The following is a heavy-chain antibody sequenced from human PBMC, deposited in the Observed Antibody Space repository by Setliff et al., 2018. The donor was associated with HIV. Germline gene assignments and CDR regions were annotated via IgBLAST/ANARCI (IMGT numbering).Heavy chain of an antibody. D-gene: IGHD3-3*01. CDR2: IYPGDSDT. V-gene: IGHV5-51*01. CDR3: ARRYDFWSGYFYFDY. J-gene: IGHJ4*02. CDR1: GYTFTSYW. Sequence: PGESLKISCKGSGYTFTSYWIGWVRQMPGKGLEWLGIIYPGDSDTTYSPSFQGQVTISADKSISTAYLQWSSLKASDTAMYYCARRYDFWSGYFYFDYWGQGTLVTVSS.